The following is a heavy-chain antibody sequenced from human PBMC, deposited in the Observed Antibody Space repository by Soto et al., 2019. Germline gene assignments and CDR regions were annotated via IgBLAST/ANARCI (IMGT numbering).Heavy chain of an antibody. J-gene: IGHJ4*02. Sequence: ASVKVSCKASGYTFTSYGISWVRQAPGQGLEWMGWVNAYNGNTNYAQKFQGRVTVTTDTSTSTAYMELRSLRSDDTAVYYCAREAVSGRTGFDYWVQGTLVTVSS. CDR2: VNAYNGNT. D-gene: IGHD6-19*01. CDR1: GYTFTSYG. V-gene: IGHV1-18*01. CDR3: AREAVSGRTGFDY.